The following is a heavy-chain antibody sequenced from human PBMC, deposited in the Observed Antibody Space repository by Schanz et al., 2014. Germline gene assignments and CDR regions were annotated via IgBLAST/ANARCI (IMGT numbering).Heavy chain of an antibody. Sequence: QVQLVESGGGVVQPGRSLRLSCVASGFTFSSYDVFWVRQAPGKGLEWVAILWHDGSKKYYADSVKGRFTVSRDNSKNTLYLQLTSLRAEDTAVYSCARDFHGYGPHLDYWGQGSLVTVSS. CDR3: ARDFHGYGPHLDY. CDR2: LWHDGSKK. CDR1: GFTFSSYD. V-gene: IGHV3-33*01. J-gene: IGHJ4*02. D-gene: IGHD5-12*01.